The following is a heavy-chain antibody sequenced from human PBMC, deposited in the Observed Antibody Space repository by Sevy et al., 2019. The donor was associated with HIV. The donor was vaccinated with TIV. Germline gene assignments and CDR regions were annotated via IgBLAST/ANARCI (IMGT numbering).Heavy chain of an antibody. CDR2: ISGGGGGT. CDR1: SFTFNNYA. D-gene: IGHD6-13*01. Sequence: GWSLRLSCAASSFTFNNYAMSWVRQAPGKGLEGKGLEWVSTISGGGGGTYYADSVRGRFTNSRDNSKNTLYLQVNSLGVEDTAVYYCAKHYIHDIADGWYFDLWGRGTLVTVSS. J-gene: IGHJ2*01. CDR3: AKHYIHDIADGWYFDL. V-gene: IGHV3-23*01.